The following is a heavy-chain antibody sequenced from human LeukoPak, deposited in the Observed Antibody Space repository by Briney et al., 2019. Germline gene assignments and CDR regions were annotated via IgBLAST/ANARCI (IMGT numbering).Heavy chain of an antibody. J-gene: IGHJ4*02. Sequence: GASLRLSCAASGFTFSTYAMTWVRQAPGKGLEWVANIKQDGGEKYYVDSVKGRFTISRDNAKNSLDLQMDSLRVEDTAVYYCARGGGYRWLQFPFEYWGQGTLVTVSS. CDR3: ARGGGYRWLQFPFEY. CDR1: GFTFSTYA. V-gene: IGHV3-7*01. CDR2: IKQDGGEK. D-gene: IGHD5-24*01.